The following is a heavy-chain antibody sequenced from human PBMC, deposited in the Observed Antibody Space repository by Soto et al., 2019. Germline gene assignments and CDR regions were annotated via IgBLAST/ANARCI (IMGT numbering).Heavy chain of an antibody. CDR2: ISSSGGCI. CDR3: ARELSGCSSTSCYRSHFDY. Sequence: GGSLRLSCAASGFTFSSYNMNWVRQAPGKGLEWVSFISSSGGCIYYADSVRGRFTISRDNANNSLYLQISNLRAEDTAVYYCARELSGCSSTSCYRSHFDYWGQGTMVTVSS. J-gene: IGHJ4*02. D-gene: IGHD2-2*01. CDR1: GFTFSSYN. V-gene: IGHV3-21*06.